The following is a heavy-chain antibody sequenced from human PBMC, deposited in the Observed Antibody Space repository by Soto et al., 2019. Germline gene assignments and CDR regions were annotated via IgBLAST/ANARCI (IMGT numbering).Heavy chain of an antibody. CDR1: GGSFSGYY. V-gene: IGHV4-34*01. Sequence: SETLSLTCAVYGGSFSGYYWSWIRQPPGKGLEWIGEINHSGSTNYNPSLKSRVTISVDTSKNQFSLKLSSVTAADTAVYYCARLPLTHWNYDYWGQGTLVTVS. J-gene: IGHJ4*02. CDR2: INHSGST. CDR3: ARLPLTHWNYDY. D-gene: IGHD1-1*01.